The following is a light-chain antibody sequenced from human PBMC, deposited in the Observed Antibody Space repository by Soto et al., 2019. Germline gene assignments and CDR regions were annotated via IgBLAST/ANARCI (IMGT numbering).Light chain of an antibody. J-gene: IGLJ1*01. V-gene: IGLV2-8*01. Sequence: QSVLTQPPSASGSPGQSVTISCTGTSSDVGGYNYVSWYQQHPGKAPKLMIYEVSKRPSGVPDRFSGSKSGNTASLTVSGLPAEDEADYYCSSYAGSNNPYVFGTGTKLTVL. CDR3: SSYAGSNNPYV. CDR2: EVS. CDR1: SSDVGGYNY.